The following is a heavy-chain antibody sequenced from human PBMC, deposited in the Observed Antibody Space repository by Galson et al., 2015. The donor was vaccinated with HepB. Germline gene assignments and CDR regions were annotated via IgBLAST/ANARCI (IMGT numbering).Heavy chain of an antibody. CDR1: GYTFTSYY. D-gene: IGHD3-22*01. CDR2: INPSGGST. V-gene: IGHV1-46*01. CDR3: ARVGDYYDSSGYYYPAVYGWFDP. J-gene: IGHJ5*02. Sequence: SVKVSCKASGYTFTSYYMHWVRQAPGQGLEWMGIINPSGGSTSYAQKFQGRVTMTRDTSTSTVYMELSSLRSEDTAVYYCARVGDYYDSSGYYYPAVYGWFDPWGQGTLVTVSS.